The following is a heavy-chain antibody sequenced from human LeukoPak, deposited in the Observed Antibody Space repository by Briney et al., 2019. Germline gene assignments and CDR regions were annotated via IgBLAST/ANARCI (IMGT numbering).Heavy chain of an antibody. CDR2: INPSGGST. CDR1: GYTFTSYY. D-gene: IGHD1-26*01. Sequence: ASVKVSCKASGYTFTSYYMHWVRQAPGQGLEWMGIINPSGGSTSYAQKFQGRVTMTRDTSISTAYMELSRLRSDDTAVYYCATGIVGATKSDYWGQGTLVTVSS. CDR3: ATGIVGATKSDY. J-gene: IGHJ4*02. V-gene: IGHV1-46*01.